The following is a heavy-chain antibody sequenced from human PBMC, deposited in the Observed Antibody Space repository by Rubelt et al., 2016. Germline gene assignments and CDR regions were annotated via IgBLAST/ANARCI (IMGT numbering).Heavy chain of an antibody. D-gene: IGHD1-1*01. J-gene: IGHJ4*02. V-gene: IGHV3-23*01. Sequence: QLQESGPGLVKPSETLSLTCTVSGVSISSRGYYWGWIRQPPGKGLEWVSTISGGGASPYYTGHGKGRFTISRDNSKNTLELEMNSLRAEDTATYYCVKVFTGTIESWGQGTLVTVSS. CDR3: VKVFTGTIES. CDR1: GVSISSRGYY. CDR2: ISGGGASP.